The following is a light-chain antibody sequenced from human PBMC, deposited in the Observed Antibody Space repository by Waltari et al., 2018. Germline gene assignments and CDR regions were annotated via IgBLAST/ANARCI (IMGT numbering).Light chain of an antibody. CDR3: SSYTSTWV. J-gene: IGLJ3*02. V-gene: IGLV2-14*01. CDR2: DVS. Sequence: QSALTPSASVSGSPGPSITLPCTGTSSHCAVFNYVSWYQQHPGKAPQLMIYDVSKRPSGVSNRFSGSKSGNTASLTISGLQAEDEADYYCSSYTSTWVFGGGTKLTVL. CDR1: SSHCAVFNY.